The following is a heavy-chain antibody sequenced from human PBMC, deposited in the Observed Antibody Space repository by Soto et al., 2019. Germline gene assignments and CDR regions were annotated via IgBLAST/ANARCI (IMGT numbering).Heavy chain of an antibody. CDR2: IVPIYRSS. CDR1: GGAFNNYV. Sequence: QVQLVQSGAEMKTPGSSVNVSCTLSGGAFNNYVISWVRQAPGQGLEWVGSIVPIYRSSLFAQKFQGRVTLSADETTNTVYMKMSSLRTDDTAIYYCARDEWGYHYYYYAMDIWGQGTAVTVSS. D-gene: IGHD1-26*01. CDR3: ARDEWGYHYYYYAMDI. J-gene: IGHJ6*02. V-gene: IGHV1-69*18.